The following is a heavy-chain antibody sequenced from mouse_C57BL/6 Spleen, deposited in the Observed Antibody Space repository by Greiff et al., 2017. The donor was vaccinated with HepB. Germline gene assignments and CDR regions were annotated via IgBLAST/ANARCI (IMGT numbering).Heavy chain of an antibody. D-gene: IGHD1-1*01. Sequence: QVQLKESGAELVKPGASVKISCKASGYAFSSYWMNWVKQRPGKGLEWIGQIYPGDGDTNYNGKFKGKATLTADKSSITAYMQLSSLTSEDSAVYFCARGHYYGSSSWYFDVWGTGTTVTVSS. J-gene: IGHJ1*03. CDR1: GYAFSSYW. CDR3: ARGHYYGSSSWYFDV. CDR2: IYPGDGDT. V-gene: IGHV1-80*01.